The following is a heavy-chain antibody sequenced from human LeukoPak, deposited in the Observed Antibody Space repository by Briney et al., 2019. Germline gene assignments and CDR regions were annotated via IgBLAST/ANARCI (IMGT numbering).Heavy chain of an antibody. Sequence: ASVKVSCKASGYTFSDYGVSWVRQAPGQGLEWMGRISAYNGNTNYLQKFQGRVTMTTDTSTATAYMELRSLRPSDTAVYFCARGPRYSYDSSILLFDYWGQGTLVTVSS. CDR3: ARGPRYSYDSSILLFDY. J-gene: IGHJ4*02. V-gene: IGHV1-18*01. CDR2: ISAYNGNT. D-gene: IGHD3-22*01. CDR1: GYTFSDYG.